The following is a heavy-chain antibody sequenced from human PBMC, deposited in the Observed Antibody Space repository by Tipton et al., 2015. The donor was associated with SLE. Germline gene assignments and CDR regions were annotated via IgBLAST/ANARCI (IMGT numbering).Heavy chain of an antibody. D-gene: IGHD2-2*01. J-gene: IGHJ3*02. CDR1: GFTFSSYS. V-gene: IGHV3-23*01. CDR3: AKLALVGYCSSTSCYADAFDI. Sequence: GSLRLSCAASGFTFSSYSMNWVRQAPGKGLEWVSAISGSGGSTYYADSVKGRFTISRDNSKNTLYLQMNSLRAEDTAVYYCAKLALVGYCSSTSCYADAFDIWGQGTMVTGSS. CDR2: ISGSGGST.